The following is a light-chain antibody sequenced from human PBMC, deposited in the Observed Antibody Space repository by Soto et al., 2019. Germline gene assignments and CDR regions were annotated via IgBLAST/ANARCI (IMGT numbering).Light chain of an antibody. CDR2: DVS. V-gene: IGLV2-11*01. CDR3: CSYAGTYSYV. J-gene: IGLJ1*01. CDR1: SSDVGGYNY. Sequence: QSVLTQPRSVSGSPGQSVTISCTGTSSDVGGYNYVSWYQQHPDKAPKLMISDVSKRPSGVPDRFSGSKSGNTASLTISGLQAEDEADYYCCSYAGTYSYVFGTGTKATV.